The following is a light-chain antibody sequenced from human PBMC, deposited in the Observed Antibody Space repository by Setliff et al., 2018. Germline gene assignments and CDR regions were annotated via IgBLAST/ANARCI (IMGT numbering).Light chain of an antibody. Sequence: QSVLTQPASVSGSPGQSITISCSGTSNDVGAYDLVSWYQQHPGKVPKLTIFDVSNRPSGVSHRFSGSKSGNTASLTISGLQADDEADYYCCAYTASTTYVFVNGTKVTV. CDR2: DVS. V-gene: IGLV2-14*03. CDR1: SNDVGAYDL. CDR3: CAYTASTTYV. J-gene: IGLJ1*01.